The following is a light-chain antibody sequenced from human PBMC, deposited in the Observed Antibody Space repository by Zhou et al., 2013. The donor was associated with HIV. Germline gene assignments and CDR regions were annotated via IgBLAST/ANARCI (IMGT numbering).Light chain of an antibody. CDR3: QQRSSWPS. J-gene: IGKJ5*01. CDR1: QSVSSSS. Sequence: DIVLTQSPGTLSLSPGERATLSCRASQSVSSSSLAWYQQKFGQAPRLLIYGASRRATGIPDRFSGSGSGTDFTLTISSLEPEDFAVYYCQQRSSWPSFGQGHDW. V-gene: IGKV3D-20*02. CDR2: GAS.